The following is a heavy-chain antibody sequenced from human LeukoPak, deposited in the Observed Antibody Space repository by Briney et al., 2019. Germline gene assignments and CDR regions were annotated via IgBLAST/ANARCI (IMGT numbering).Heavy chain of an antibody. V-gene: IGHV1-69*13. CDR3: ARDDYGDTEGDY. CDR2: IIPIFGTA. J-gene: IGHJ4*02. D-gene: IGHD4-17*01. Sequence: ASVKVSCKASGGTFSSYAISWVRQAPGQGLEWMGGIIPIFGTANYAQKCQGRVTITSDESTSTAYMELSSLRSEDTAVYYCARDDYGDTEGDYWGQGTLVTVSS. CDR1: GGTFSSYA.